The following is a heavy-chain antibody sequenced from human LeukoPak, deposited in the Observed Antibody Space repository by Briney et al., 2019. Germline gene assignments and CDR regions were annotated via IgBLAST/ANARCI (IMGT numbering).Heavy chain of an antibody. Sequence: PGGSLRLSCAASRFTFSTYWMTWVRQAPGKGLEWVANINQDGSEMYYVDSVKGRFTISRDNAKNSLYLQMNSLRAEDTAIYYCARSPRNSGYNYGDYWGQGTLVTVSS. CDR1: RFTFSTYW. D-gene: IGHD5-12*01. J-gene: IGHJ4*02. CDR3: ARSPRNSGYNYGDY. CDR2: INQDGSEM. V-gene: IGHV3-7*03.